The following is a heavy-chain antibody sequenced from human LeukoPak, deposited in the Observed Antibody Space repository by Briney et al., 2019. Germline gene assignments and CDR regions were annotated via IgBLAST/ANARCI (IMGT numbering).Heavy chain of an antibody. CDR1: GGSFSGYY. V-gene: IGHV4-34*01. D-gene: IGHD1-7*01. CDR2: INHSGST. Sequence: SETLSLTCAVYGGSFSGYYWSWIRQPPGKGLEWIGEINHSGSTNYNPSLKSRVTISVDTSKNQFSLKLTSVTAADTALYYCARLNGNFQNFYDYWGQGTLVTVSS. J-gene: IGHJ4*02. CDR3: ARLNGNFQNFYDY.